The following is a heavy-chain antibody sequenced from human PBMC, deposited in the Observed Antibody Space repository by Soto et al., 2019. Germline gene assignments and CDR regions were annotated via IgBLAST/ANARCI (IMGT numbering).Heavy chain of an antibody. CDR1: GGSISSGGYS. V-gene: IGHV4-30-2*01. Sequence: QLHLQESGSGLVKSSQTLSLTCAVSGGSISSGGYSWSWVRQPAGKGLNYIGYIYHSGSIYYNPSITSPITISVDTSKNQFSRKLSSVTAPDTAVYNSARVRSGCGIDYWGQGTLVTVSS. CDR3: ARVRSGCGIDY. J-gene: IGHJ4*02. CDR2: IYHSGSI. D-gene: IGHD6-19*01.